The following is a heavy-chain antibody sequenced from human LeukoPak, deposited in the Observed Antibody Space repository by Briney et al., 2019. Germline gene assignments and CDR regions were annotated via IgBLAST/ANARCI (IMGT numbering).Heavy chain of an antibody. J-gene: IGHJ3*02. CDR1: GGSISSYY. CDR3: ARAGIRDAFDI. CDR2: IYYSGST. V-gene: IGHV4-59*01. D-gene: IGHD1-26*01. Sequence: SETLSLTCIVSGGSISSYYWNLLRQPPGKGLEWIGYIYYSGSTKYNPSLKGRVAMSVDSSKNQFSLKLSSVTVADTAVYYCARAGIRDAFDIWGQGTMVTVSS.